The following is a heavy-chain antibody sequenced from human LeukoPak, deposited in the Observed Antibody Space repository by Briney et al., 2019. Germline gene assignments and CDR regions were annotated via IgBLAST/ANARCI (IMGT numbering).Heavy chain of an antibody. D-gene: IGHD2-2*01. CDR1: GYTFTSYG. V-gene: IGHV1-18*01. J-gene: IGHJ4*02. CDR2: ISAYNGNT. Sequence: VASVKVSCKASGYTFTSYGISWVRQAPGQGLEWMGWISAYNGNTNYAQKLQGRVTMTTDTSTSTAYMELRSLRSDDTAVYYCARERRYCSSTSCYRYFDYWGQGTLVTVSS. CDR3: ARERRYCSSTSCYRYFDY.